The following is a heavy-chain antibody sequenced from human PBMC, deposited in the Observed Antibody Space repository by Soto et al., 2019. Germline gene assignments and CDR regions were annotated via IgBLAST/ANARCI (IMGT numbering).Heavy chain of an antibody. Sequence: ASVKVSCKASGYTFSSFGFSWMRQAPGQGLEWMGWIYIDDTKFAQNFQGRVTMTTDTSTSTVYMELRSLRSDDTAVYYCARDRHWELDHWGQGTLVTVSS. J-gene: IGHJ4*02. V-gene: IGHV1-18*01. CDR3: ARDRHWELDH. D-gene: IGHD1-26*01. CDR2: IYIDDT. CDR1: GYTFSSFG.